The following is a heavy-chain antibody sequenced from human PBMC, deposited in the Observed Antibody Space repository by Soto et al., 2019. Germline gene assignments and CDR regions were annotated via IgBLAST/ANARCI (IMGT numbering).Heavy chain of an antibody. D-gene: IGHD1-26*01. Sequence: SETLSLTCAVYGGSFSGYYWSWIRQPPGKGLEWIGEINHSGSTNYNPSPKSRVTISVDTSKNQFSLKLNSVTAADTAVYYCARGPKGEVGGTWYYYAMDVWGQGTTVTVSS. V-gene: IGHV4-34*01. CDR1: GGSFSGYY. CDR2: INHSGST. J-gene: IGHJ6*02. CDR3: ARGPKGEVGGTWYYYAMDV.